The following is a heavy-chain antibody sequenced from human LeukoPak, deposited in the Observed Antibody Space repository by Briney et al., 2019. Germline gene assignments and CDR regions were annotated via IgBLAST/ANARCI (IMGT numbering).Heavy chain of an antibody. CDR2: VISNGGST. D-gene: IGHD2-2*01. Sequence: GGSLRLSCSVSGFTLSTYAMHWVRHAPGKALEYGSTVISNGGSTHYADSVKGRFTISRDNSKNMLFLQMTSLTADDTAVYYWVRSSAYFDYWGQGTLVTVSS. V-gene: IGHV3-64D*06. CDR1: GFTLSTYA. J-gene: IGHJ4*02. CDR3: VRSSAYFDY.